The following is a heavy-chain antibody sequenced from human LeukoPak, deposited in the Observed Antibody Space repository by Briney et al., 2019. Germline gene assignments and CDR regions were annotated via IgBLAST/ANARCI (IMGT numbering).Heavy chain of an antibody. V-gene: IGHV3-15*01. CDR2: IKSKSDGGTI. D-gene: IGHD6-19*01. CDR3: TTGGWYGGDF. Sequence: PGGSLRLSRAASGFIFSNAWMNWVRQTPGKGLEWVGRIKSKSDGGTIDYAAPVKGRFTISRDDSKNTLYLQINSLETEDTGVYYCTTGGWYGGDFWGQGTLVTVSS. J-gene: IGHJ4*02. CDR1: GFIFSNAW.